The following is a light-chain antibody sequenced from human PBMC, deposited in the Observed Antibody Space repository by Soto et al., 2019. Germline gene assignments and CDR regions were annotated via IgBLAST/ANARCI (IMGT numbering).Light chain of an antibody. V-gene: IGKV3-11*01. Sequence: EIVLTQSPATLSLSPGERATLSCRASQSVSSYLAWYQQKPGQAPRLLIYDASNRATGIPARFSGSGSGTDFTLTISSLEPEDFAVYYCQQRSNWLTFGGGTTV. CDR3: QQRSNWLT. CDR2: DAS. CDR1: QSVSSY. J-gene: IGKJ4*01.